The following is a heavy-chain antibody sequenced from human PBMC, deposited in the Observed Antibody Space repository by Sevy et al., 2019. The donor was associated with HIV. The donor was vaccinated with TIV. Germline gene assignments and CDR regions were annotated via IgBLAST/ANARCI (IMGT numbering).Heavy chain of an antibody. J-gene: IGHJ4*02. CDR1: GFTFSSYT. CDR3: ARETGNGEYSFYFDY. Sequence: GGSLRLSCAASGFTFSSYTINWVRQAPGKGLEWVSSISSSSDYIYYADSVKGRFTISRDNAKNSLYLQMNSLRAEDPAVYYCARETGNGEYSFYFDYWGQGTLVTVSS. V-gene: IGHV3-21*01. CDR2: ISSSSDYI. D-gene: IGHD5-18*01.